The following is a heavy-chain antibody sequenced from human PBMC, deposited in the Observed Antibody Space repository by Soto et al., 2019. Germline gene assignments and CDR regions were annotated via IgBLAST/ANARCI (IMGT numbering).Heavy chain of an antibody. V-gene: IGHV5-51*01. J-gene: IGHJ5*02. Sequence: GEPLNISCNASGYSFTSYWIAWVRQVPGKGLEWMGIIYPGDSDTRYSPSFQGQVTISADKSISTAYLQWSSLTASDTAIYYCARQGSIANRRNWLDAWGQGTPVTVSS. CDR2: IYPGDSDT. D-gene: IGHD6-6*01. CDR1: GYSFTSYW. CDR3: ARQGSIANRRNWLDA.